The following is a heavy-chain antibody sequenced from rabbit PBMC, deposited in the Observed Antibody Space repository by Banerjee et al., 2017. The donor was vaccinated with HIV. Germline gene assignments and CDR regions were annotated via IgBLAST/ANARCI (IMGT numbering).Heavy chain of an antibody. CDR3: ARDTDGNSYYFDF. Sequence: QLVESGGGLVTLGGSLKLSCKASGIDFSSYHMNWVRQAPGKGLEWIGGIYGSNSAYYAGWVNGRFTISSDNAQNTVDLQMNSLTAADTATYFCARDTDGNSYYFDFWGPGTLVTVS. CDR1: GIDFSSYH. V-gene: IGHV1S7*01. J-gene: IGHJ6*01. CDR2: IYGSNSA. D-gene: IGHD8-1*01.